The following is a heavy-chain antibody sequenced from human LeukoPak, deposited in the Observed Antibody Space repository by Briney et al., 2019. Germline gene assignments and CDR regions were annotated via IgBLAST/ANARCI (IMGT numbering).Heavy chain of an antibody. CDR1: GFTFSSYW. CDR3: AKAGGICSSTSCYRGDNWFDP. V-gene: IGHV3-7*03. J-gene: IGHJ5*02. CDR2: IKQDGSEK. D-gene: IGHD2-2*01. Sequence: GGSLRLSCAASGFTFSSYWMSWVRQAPGKGLEWVANIKQDGSEKYYVDSVKGRFTISRDNAKNSLYLQMNSLRAEDTALYYCAKAGGICSSTSCYRGDNWFDPWGQGTLVTVSS.